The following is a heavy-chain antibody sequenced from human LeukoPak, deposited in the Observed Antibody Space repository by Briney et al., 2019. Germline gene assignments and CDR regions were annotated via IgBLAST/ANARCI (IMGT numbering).Heavy chain of an antibody. CDR1: GFTFSSYA. CDR3: AKVEGYCSSTSCYGGLDY. V-gene: IGHV3-23*01. J-gene: IGHJ4*02. D-gene: IGHD2-2*01. Sequence: GGSLRLSCAASGFTFSSYAMSWVRQAPGKGLEWVSAISGSGGSTYYADSVKGRFTISRDNSKNTLYPQMNSLRAEDTAVYYCAKVEGYCSSTSCYGGLDYWGQGTLVTVSS. CDR2: ISGSGGST.